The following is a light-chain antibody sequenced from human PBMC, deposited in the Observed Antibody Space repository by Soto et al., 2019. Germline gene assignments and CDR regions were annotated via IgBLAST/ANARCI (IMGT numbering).Light chain of an antibody. Sequence: EILFTQSPATLSLSPGERATLSCRASQSVSSYLAWYQQTNGQAPRLLIYDASNRATGIPARFSGRGSGTDFTLTLSSLETEDFEVYYCQQRSNSPLTFGGGTKVDIK. CDR2: DAS. V-gene: IGKV3-11*01. CDR3: QQRSNSPLT. J-gene: IGKJ4*01. CDR1: QSVSSY.